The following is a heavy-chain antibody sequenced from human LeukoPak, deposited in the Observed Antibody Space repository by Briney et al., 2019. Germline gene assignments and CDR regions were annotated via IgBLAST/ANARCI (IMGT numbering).Heavy chain of an antibody. V-gene: IGHV4-59*01. J-gene: IGHJ4*02. Sequence: SETLSLTCTVSGGSISSYYWSWIRQPPGKGLEWIGYIYYSGSTNYNPSLKSRVTISVDTSKNQFSLKLSSVTAADTAVYYCASSSGYTPFDYWGQGTLVTVSS. CDR3: ASSSGYTPFDY. D-gene: IGHD3-22*01. CDR2: IYYSGST. CDR1: GGSISSYY.